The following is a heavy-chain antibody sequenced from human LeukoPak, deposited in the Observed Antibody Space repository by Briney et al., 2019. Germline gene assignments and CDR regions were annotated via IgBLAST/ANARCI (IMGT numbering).Heavy chain of an antibody. CDR1: GFTFSSYA. D-gene: IGHD2-15*01. CDR3: AKKPSYLCSGGSCYNDY. CDR2: ISGSGGST. Sequence: PGGSLRLSCAASGFTFSSYAMSWVRQASGKGLEWVSAISGSGGSTYYADSVKGRFTISRDNTKNTLYLQMNSLRAEDTAVYYCAKKPSYLCSGGSCYNDYWGQGTLVTVSS. V-gene: IGHV3-23*01. J-gene: IGHJ4*02.